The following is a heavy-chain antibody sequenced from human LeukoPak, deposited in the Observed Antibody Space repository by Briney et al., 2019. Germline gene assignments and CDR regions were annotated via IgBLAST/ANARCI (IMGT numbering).Heavy chain of an antibody. CDR2: INHSGST. Sequence: SETLSLTCAVYGGSFSGYYWSWIRQPPGKGLEWIGEINHSGSTNYNPSLKSRVTISVDTSKNQFSLKLSSVTAADTAVYYCASYDPYYYDSSGYLDYWGQGTLVTVSS. D-gene: IGHD3-22*01. V-gene: IGHV4-34*01. CDR3: ASYDPYYYDSSGYLDY. CDR1: GGSFSGYY. J-gene: IGHJ4*02.